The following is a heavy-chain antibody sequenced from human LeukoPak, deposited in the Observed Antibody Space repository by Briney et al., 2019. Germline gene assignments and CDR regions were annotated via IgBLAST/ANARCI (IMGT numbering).Heavy chain of an antibody. Sequence: PGGSLRLSCAASGFTVSSNSMSWVRQAPGKGLEWVSVIYSGGTTYYADSVKGRFTISKDNSKNTLYLQMNSLRAEDTAVYYCARGHYGSGNYYNLDYWGQGTLVTVSS. CDR3: ARGHYGSGNYYNLDY. V-gene: IGHV3-66*01. CDR2: IYSGGTT. CDR1: GFTVSSNS. J-gene: IGHJ4*02. D-gene: IGHD3-10*01.